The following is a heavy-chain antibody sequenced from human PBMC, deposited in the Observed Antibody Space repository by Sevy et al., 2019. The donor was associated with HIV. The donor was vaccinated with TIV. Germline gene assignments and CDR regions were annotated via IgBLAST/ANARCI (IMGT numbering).Heavy chain of an antibody. V-gene: IGHV3-23*01. CDR2: IGGRGESS. D-gene: IGHD3-16*01. CDR1: GFSFSDYV. Sequence: GGSLRLSCAASGFSFSDYVLTWVRQAPGKGLEWVAAIGGRGESSYYADSVKGRSTISRDNSKNTLFLQMNSLRDEETAVYYCAVAGGGAFDSWGQGTMVTVSS. J-gene: IGHJ3*02. CDR3: AVAGGGAFDS.